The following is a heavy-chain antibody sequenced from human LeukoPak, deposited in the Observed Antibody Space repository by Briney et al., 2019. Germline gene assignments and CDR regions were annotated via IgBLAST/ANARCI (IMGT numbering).Heavy chain of an antibody. CDR2: ISGDGGDI. J-gene: IGHJ4*01. V-gene: IGHV3-11*01. CDR1: GFTFSDYY. Sequence: PGGSLRLSCATSGFTFSDYYMSWIRQAPGKGLEWLSYISGDGGDINYADSVGGRFTVSRDNAKNALYLQMNSLRAEDTAIYYCATKAREAPEWGQGTLVTVSS. D-gene: IGHD1/OR15-1a*01. CDR3: ATKAREAPE.